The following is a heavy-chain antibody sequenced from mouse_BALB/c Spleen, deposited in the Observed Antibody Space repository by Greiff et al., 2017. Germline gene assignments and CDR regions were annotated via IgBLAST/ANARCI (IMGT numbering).Heavy chain of an antibody. J-gene: IGHJ4*01. Sequence: VQLQQSGAELMKPGASVKISCKATGYTFSSYWIEWVKQRPGHGLEWIGEILPGSGSTNYNEKFKGKATFTADTSSNTAYMQLSSLTSEDSAVYYCARSQLQNAMDYWGQGTSDTVSS. CDR3: ARSQLQNAMDY. D-gene: IGHD2-1*01. V-gene: IGHV1-9*01. CDR2: ILPGSGST. CDR1: GYTFSSYW.